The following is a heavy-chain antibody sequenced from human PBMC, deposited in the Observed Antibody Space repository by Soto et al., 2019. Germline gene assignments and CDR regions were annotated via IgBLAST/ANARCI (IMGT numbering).Heavy chain of an antibody. CDR1: GFTFSSYA. CDR3: ARRTVVSLFDY. J-gene: IGHJ4*02. V-gene: IGHV3-30-3*01. D-gene: IGHD2-15*01. Sequence: QVQLVESGGGVVQPGRSLRLSCAASGFTFSSYAMQWVRQAPGKGLEWVAVISYDGSNKYYADSVKGRFTISRDSSKNTLFLQMNSLTAEDTAVYYCARRTVVSLFDYWGQGTLVTASS. CDR2: ISYDGSNK.